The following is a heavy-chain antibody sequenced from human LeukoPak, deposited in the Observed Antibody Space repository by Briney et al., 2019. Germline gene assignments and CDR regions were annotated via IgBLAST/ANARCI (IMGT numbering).Heavy chain of an antibody. CDR2: IIPILGIA. CDR3: ARDYYDSSGYSYYYYGMDV. V-gene: IGHV1-69*04. Sequence: GASVKVSCKASGGTFSSYAISWVRQAPGQGLEWMGRIIPILGIANYAQKFQGRVTITADKSTSTAYMELSSLRSEDTAVYYCARDYYDSSGYSYYYYGMDVWGQGTTVTVSS. CDR1: GGTFSSYA. D-gene: IGHD3-22*01. J-gene: IGHJ6*02.